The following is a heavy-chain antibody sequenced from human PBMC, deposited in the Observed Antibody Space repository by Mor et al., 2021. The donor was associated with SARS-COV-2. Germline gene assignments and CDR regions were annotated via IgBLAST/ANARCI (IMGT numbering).Heavy chain of an antibody. D-gene: IGHD3-10*01. CDR2: INGAGYYT. V-gene: IGHV3-74*01. CDR3: ARGSGSGTYRVY. J-gene: IGHJ4*02. Sequence: VRTGPGKGLVWYSRINGAGYYTDYADSVKGRFTISRDNAKNTLFLQMSSLRAEDTAVYYCARGSGSGTYRVYWGQGTLVT.